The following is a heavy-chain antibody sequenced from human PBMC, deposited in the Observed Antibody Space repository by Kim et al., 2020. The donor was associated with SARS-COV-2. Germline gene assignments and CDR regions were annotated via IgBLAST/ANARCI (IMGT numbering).Heavy chain of an antibody. V-gene: IGHV4-34*01. Sequence: SETLSLTCAVYGGSFSGYYWSWIRQPPGKGLEWIGEINHSGSTNYNPSLKSRVTISVDTSKNQFSLKLSSVTAADTAVYYCATTTLELLFSYYGMDVWGQGTTVTVSS. J-gene: IGHJ6*02. CDR3: ATTTLELLFSYYGMDV. D-gene: IGHD1-26*01. CDR2: INHSGST. CDR1: GGSFSGYY.